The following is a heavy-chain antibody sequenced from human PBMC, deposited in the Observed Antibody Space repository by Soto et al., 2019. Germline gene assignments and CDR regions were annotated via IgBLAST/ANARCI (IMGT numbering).Heavy chain of an antibody. V-gene: IGHV4-30-4*01. CDR3: ARGRTWIQLWLPHLDFDY. D-gene: IGHD5-18*01. CDR2: IYYSGST. Sequence: QVQLQESGPGLVKPSQTLSLTCTVSGGSISSGDYYWSWIRQPPGKGLEWIGYIYYSGSTYYNPSLKSRVTISVDTSKNQFSLKLSSVTAADTAVYYCARGRTWIQLWLPHLDFDYWGQGTLVTVSS. J-gene: IGHJ4*02. CDR1: GGSISSGDYY.